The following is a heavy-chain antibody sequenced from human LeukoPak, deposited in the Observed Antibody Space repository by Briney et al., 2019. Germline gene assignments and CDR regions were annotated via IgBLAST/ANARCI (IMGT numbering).Heavy chain of an antibody. CDR3: ARGVVVSPAPLYYMDV. CDR1: GYSINSGCY. CDR2: IYHSGST. V-gene: IGHV4-38-2*01. D-gene: IGHD2-15*01. Sequence: SETLSLTCAVSGYSINSGCYWGWIRQPPGRGLEWIGSIYHSGSTYYNPSLKSRVTMSVDTSKNQFSLKLSSVTAADTAVYYCARGVVVSPAPLYYMDVWGKGATATVSS. J-gene: IGHJ6*03.